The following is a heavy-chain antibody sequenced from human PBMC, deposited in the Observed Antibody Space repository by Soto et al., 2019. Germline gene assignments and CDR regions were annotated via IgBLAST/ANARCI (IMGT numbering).Heavy chain of an antibody. V-gene: IGHV4-59*01. D-gene: IGHD3-16*01. J-gene: IGHJ6*02. CDR1: GGSISGYY. Sequence: SETLSLPCTCSGGSISGYYWSWVRQSPGKGLEWIGYMYYGGSINYNPSLKSRVTISVDTSKNQVSLKLTSVTAADTAVYYCARVPPEGVGGMDVWGQGTTVTVSS. CDR3: ARVPPEGVGGMDV. CDR2: MYYGGSI.